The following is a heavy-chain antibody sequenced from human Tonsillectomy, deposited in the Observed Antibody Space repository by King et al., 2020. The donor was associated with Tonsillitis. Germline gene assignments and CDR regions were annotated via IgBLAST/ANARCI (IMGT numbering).Heavy chain of an antibody. CDR2: LYTSGST. D-gene: IGHD3-3*01. CDR1: GGSINSDIYY. CDR3: AREYYHFSFDP. V-gene: IGHV4-61*02. Sequence: VQLQESGPGLVKPSQTLSLTCTVSGGSINSDIYYWSWIRQPAGKVLEWIGRLYTSGSTNHNPSLKSRVPLSVDTSKNHFSLRLSSGIAADTAVYYCAREYYHFSFDPWGQGTLVTVSS. J-gene: IGHJ5*02.